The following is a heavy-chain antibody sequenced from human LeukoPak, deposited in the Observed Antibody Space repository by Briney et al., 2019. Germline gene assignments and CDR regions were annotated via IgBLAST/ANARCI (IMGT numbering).Heavy chain of an antibody. CDR3: ARDPGEWQVPIDY. J-gene: IGHJ4*02. CDR2: IKEDGIET. D-gene: IGHD3-10*01. V-gene: IGHV3-7*01. CDR1: GFSFTKYW. Sequence: PGGSLRLSRAASGFSFTKYWMSWVRQAPGKGLGWGAYIKEDGIETKYVDSVKGRFTISRDNAKKSLYLHMNNVRAEDTAVYFCARDPGEWQVPIDYWGRGTLVTVSP.